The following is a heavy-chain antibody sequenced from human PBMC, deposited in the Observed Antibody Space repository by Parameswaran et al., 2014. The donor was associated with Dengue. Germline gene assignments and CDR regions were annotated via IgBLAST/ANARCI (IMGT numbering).Heavy chain of an antibody. CDR2: ISGSGGST. D-gene: IGHD3-3*01. Sequence: VRQMPGKGLEWVSAISGSGGSTYYADSVKGRFTISRDNSKNTLYLQMNSLRAEDTAVYYCAKVGNYDFWSGYFFDYWGQGTLVTVSS. J-gene: IGHJ4*02. V-gene: IGHV3-23*01. CDR3: AKVGNYDFWSGYFFDY.